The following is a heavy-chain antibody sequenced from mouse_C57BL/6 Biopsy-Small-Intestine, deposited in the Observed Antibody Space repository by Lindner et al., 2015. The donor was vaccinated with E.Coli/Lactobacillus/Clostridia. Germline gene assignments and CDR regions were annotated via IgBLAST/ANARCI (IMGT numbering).Heavy chain of an antibody. CDR1: GFTFSSYA. D-gene: IGHD2-12*01. V-gene: IGHV5-4*01. CDR2: ISDGGSYT. CDR3: ARVSPYDANAMDY. J-gene: IGHJ4*01. Sequence: EVQLQESGGGLVKPGGSLKLSCAASGFTFSSYAMSWVRQTPEKRLEWVATISDGGSYTYYPDNVQGRFTISRDNTKNNLYLQMSHLKSEDTAMYYCARVSPYDANAMDYWGQGTSVTVSS.